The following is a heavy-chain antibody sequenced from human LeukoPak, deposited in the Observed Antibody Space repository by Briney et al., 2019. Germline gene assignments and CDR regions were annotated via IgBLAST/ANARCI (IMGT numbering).Heavy chain of an antibody. CDR3: ATHRLASHDIQFDY. V-gene: IGHV3-49*04. CDR2: IRSRAYGATT. CDR1: GVPFSDYA. J-gene: IGHJ4*02. Sequence: PGRSLRVSCSVSGVPFSDYALSWVRQLPGKGLEWVGFIRSRAYGATTEYSAPVKDRFSISRDDSNSLVYPQTTTLQTEDPAVYYCATHRLASHDIQFDYCGQGAQVTASS. D-gene: IGHD2-15*01.